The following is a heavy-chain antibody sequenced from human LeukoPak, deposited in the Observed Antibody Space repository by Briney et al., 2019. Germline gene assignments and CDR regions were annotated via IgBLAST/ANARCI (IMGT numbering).Heavy chain of an antibody. D-gene: IGHD6-19*01. CDR2: ISYDGRNK. CDR1: GFTFSSYA. Sequence: GRSLRLSCAASGFTFSSYAMHWVRQAPGKGLEWVAVISYDGRNKYDADSVKGRFTISRDNSKNTLFLQMNSLRADDTAVYYCARGLEEQWLTTDYWGQGTLVSVSS. J-gene: IGHJ4*02. CDR3: ARGLEEQWLTTDY. V-gene: IGHV3-30*04.